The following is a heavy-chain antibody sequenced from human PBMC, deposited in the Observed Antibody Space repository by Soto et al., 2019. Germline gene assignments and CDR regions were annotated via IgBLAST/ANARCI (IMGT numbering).Heavy chain of an antibody. CDR2: MSPYSGNT. D-gene: IGHD1-26*01. J-gene: IGHJ3*02. CDR1: GYSFTSYD. Sequence: QVQLVQSGTEVKETGASVKVSCKASGYSFTSYDIIWVRQATGQGLEWMGWMSPYSGNTGYAQNLQGRVTMTRNTSINTAYMELNSLRSEDTAMYYCARGWPLEGSSHAFHTWGHGTMVTVSS. CDR3: ARGWPLEGSSHAFHT. V-gene: IGHV1-8*02.